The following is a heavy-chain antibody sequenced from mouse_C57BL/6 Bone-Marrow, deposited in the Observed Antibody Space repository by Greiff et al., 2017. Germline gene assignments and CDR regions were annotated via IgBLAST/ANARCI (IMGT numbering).Heavy chain of an antibody. CDR3: ARIRADGYCVFWYFDC. V-gene: IGHV8-8*01. Sequence: QVTLKVSGPGILQPSQTLSLTCSFSGFSLSTFGLGVGWIRQPSGKGLEWLAHIWWDDDNYYNPALKSRLTISKDTSKNQVFRKIANVDTADTATYYCARIRADGYCVFWYFDCWCTGTTVTVSS. D-gene: IGHD2-3*01. J-gene: IGHJ1*03. CDR2: IWWDDDN. CDR1: GFSLSTFGLG.